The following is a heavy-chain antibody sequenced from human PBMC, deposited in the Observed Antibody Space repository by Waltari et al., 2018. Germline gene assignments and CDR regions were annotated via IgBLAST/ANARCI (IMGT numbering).Heavy chain of an antibody. J-gene: IGHJ4*02. Sequence: QVQLVESGGGVVQPGRSLRLSCAASGFTFSSYAMHWVRPAPGKGLEWVAVISYDGSNKYYADSVKGRFTISRDNSKNTLYLQMNSLRAEDTAVYYCARPGIAVAGVYYFDYWGQGTLVTVSS. CDR3: ARPGIAVAGVYYFDY. D-gene: IGHD6-19*01. CDR1: GFTFSSYA. V-gene: IGHV3-30-3*01. CDR2: ISYDGSNK.